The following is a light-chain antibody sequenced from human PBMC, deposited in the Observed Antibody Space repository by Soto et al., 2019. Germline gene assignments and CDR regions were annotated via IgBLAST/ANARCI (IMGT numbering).Light chain of an antibody. V-gene: IGKV1-5*01. CDR1: QSVNNR. CDR3: QQYNGYSTWT. J-gene: IGKJ1*01. Sequence: IQMTQSPSTLSASVGDRVTITCRASQSVNNRLAWYQQKPGKVPKVLIYDASTLTSGVPSRFSGSGSGTEFTLTISSLQPDDFGTYFCQQYNGYSTWTFGQGTKV. CDR2: DAS.